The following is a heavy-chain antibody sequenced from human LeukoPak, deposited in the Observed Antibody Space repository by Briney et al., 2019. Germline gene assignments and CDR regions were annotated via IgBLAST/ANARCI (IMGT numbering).Heavy chain of an antibody. CDR3: ARGRYSYGWNDS. CDR2: ISGSGST. Sequence: SETLSLTCTVSGGSIGTSAYYWNWLREHPGKGLEWIGFISGSGSTLYNPSLKSRVTISSDTSKNQFSLKLTSVTAADMAVYYCARGRYSYGWNDSWGQGTLVTVSS. V-gene: IGHV4-31*03. D-gene: IGHD3-16*02. J-gene: IGHJ5*01. CDR1: GGSIGTSAYY.